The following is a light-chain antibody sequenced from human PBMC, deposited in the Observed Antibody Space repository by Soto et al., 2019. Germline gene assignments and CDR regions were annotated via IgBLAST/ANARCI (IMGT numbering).Light chain of an antibody. CDR2: AAS. J-gene: IGKJ4*01. V-gene: IGKV1-27*01. CDR1: QGIHNF. CDR3: QKYDSVPLT. Sequence: DVQMTQSPSSLSASVGDRVTITCRASQGIHNFVAWYQQKPGEVPKLLIYAASTLQSGVPSRFSGSGFGTDFVLTISSLEPEDVATYYCQKYDSVPLTFGGGTRVEIK.